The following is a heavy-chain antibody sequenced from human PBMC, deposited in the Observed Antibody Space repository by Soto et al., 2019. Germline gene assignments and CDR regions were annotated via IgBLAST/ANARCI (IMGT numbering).Heavy chain of an antibody. CDR3: ARVGNYYYYDMDV. CDR1: GFTFSSYS. CDR2: ISSSSSTI. D-gene: IGHD6-13*01. V-gene: IGHV3-48*01. J-gene: IGHJ6*03. Sequence: EVQLVESGGGLVQPGGSLRLSCAASGFTFSSYSMNWVRQAPGKGLEWVSYISSSSSTIYYADSVKGRFTISRDNAKNSLYLQMNSLRAEDPAVYYCARVGNYYYYDMDVWGKGTTVTVSS.